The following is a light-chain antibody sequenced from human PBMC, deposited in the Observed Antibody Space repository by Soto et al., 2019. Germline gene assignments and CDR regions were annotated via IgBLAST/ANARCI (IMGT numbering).Light chain of an antibody. J-gene: IGKJ4*01. V-gene: IGKV3-20*01. CDR1: QSVSSSY. CDR2: GAS. Sequence: EIVLTQSPGTLSLSPGERATLSCRASQSVSSSYLAWYQQRPGRAPSLLIYGASSRATGIPDRFSGSGSGTDSNLTISRLESEDFAVYYCQQYGSSPLTFGGGTKVEI. CDR3: QQYGSSPLT.